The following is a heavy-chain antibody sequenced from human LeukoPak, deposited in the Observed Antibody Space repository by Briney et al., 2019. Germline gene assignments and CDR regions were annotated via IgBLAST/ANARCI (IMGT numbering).Heavy chain of an antibody. CDR2: IYTSGST. CDR3: AKTISGSCGVSDY. J-gene: IGHJ4*02. CDR1: GGSISSGSYY. Sequence: SQTLSLTCTVSGGSISSGSYYWSWIRQPAGKGLEWIGRIYTSGSTNYNPSLKSRVTISVDTSKNQFSLKLSSVTAADTAVYYCAKTISGSCGVSDYWGQGTLVTVSS. D-gene: IGHD3-10*01. V-gene: IGHV4-61*02.